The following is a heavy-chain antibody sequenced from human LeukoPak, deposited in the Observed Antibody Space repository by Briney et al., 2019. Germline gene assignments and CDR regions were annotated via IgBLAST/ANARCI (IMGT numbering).Heavy chain of an antibody. V-gene: IGHV3-11*01. D-gene: IGHD1-26*01. CDR1: GFRFSGHY. J-gene: IGHJ4*02. CDR3: AREARATPDF. Sequence: GGSLRLSCAASGFRFSGHYMSLIRQAPGKGVEWISYITNSGDLVNYADSVKGRFTISRDNAKNSLYLQMNSLRAEDTAVYYCAREARATPDFWGQGTVVTVSS. CDR2: ITNSGDLV.